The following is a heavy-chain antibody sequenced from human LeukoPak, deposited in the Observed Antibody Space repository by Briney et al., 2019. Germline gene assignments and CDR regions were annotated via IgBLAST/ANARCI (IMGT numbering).Heavy chain of an antibody. D-gene: IGHD4-11*01. CDR3: AREIIDYSPIQGKY. Sequence: GGSLRLSCAASGFTFTKYWMTWVRQAPGKGLEWVGNIKQDGSDKNYMDSVKGRFTISRDNTKNSVYLQMSSLRAEDTAVYYCAREIIDYSPIQGKYWGQGTLVTVSS. CDR1: GFTFTKYW. CDR2: IKQDGSDK. V-gene: IGHV3-7*01. J-gene: IGHJ4*02.